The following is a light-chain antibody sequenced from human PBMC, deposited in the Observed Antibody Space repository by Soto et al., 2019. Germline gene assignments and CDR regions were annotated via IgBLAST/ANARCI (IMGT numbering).Light chain of an antibody. Sequence: DLQMTQSPSTLPASLGDRFTTTCRASQSISNWLAWYQQKPGTAPNVLIYHDSNLQSGVPSRFSGSGYGTEFILTISSLQPDDFATYYCQQFSLYWAFGQGTKVEIK. CDR1: QSISNW. CDR3: QQFSLYWA. CDR2: HDS. V-gene: IGKV1-5*01. J-gene: IGKJ1*01.